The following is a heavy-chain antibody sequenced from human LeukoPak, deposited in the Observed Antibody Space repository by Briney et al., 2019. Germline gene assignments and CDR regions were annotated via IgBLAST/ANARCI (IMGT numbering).Heavy chain of an antibody. V-gene: IGHV4-61*02. J-gene: IGHJ4*02. D-gene: IGHD1-26*01. CDR1: GGSISSGSYY. CDR3: ARISQVGATLDY. Sequence: SQTPSLTCTVSGGSISSGSYYWSWLRQPAGKGLEWIGRIYTSGSTNYNPSLKSRVTISVDTSKNLFSLKLSSVTAADTAVYYCARISQVGATLDYWGQGTLVTVSS. CDR2: IYTSGST.